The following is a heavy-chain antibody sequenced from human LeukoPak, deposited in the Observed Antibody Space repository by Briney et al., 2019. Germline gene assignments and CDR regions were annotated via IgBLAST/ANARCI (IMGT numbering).Heavy chain of an antibody. CDR3: AKEESDWGWLATY. CDR1: GFTFSRYS. V-gene: IGHV3-21*04. J-gene: IGHJ4*02. D-gene: IGHD6-19*01. Sequence: GGSLRLSCAASGFTFSRYSMNWVRQAPGKGLEWVSSISSSSSSYIYYADSVKGRFTISRDNSKNTLYLQMNSLRAEDTAVYYCAKEESDWGWLATYWGQGTLVTVSS. CDR2: ISSSSSSYI.